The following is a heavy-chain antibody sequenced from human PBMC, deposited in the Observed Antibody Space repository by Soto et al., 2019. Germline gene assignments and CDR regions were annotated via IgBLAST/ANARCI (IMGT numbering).Heavy chain of an antibody. CDR3: VRDQYRGYDFAL. J-gene: IGHJ5*02. Sequence: SETLSLTCSVSGASSAGGAYYWSWVRQPPGKGLEWIGYIPSRGRPFYNPSLTSRGTISADSSKNQLSLQLTSVTAADTAVYYCVRDQYRGYDFALWGQGNLVTVSS. D-gene: IGHD5-12*01. CDR1: GASSAGGAYY. V-gene: IGHV4-30-4*01. CDR2: IPSRGRP.